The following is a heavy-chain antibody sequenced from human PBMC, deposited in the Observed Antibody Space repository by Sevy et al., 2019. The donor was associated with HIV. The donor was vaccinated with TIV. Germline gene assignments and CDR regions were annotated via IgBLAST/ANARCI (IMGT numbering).Heavy chain of an antibody. CDR3: AKRRVQSGLSGGGANYGWDV. CDR2: VYSGGAT. CDR1: GFTLTNEL. J-gene: IGHJ6*02. D-gene: IGHD2-15*01. Sequence: GSLRLSCAVSGFTLTNELFSWVRQAPGKGLEWVAVVYSGGATYYADSVKGRFTISRDKSKSTLYLQMNSLRADDTAIYYCAKRRVQSGLSGGGANYGWDVCGHGTTVTVSS. V-gene: IGHV3-53*01.